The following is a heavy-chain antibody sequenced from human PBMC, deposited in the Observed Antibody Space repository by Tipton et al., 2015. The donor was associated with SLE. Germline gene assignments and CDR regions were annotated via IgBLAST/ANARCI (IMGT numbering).Heavy chain of an antibody. CDR1: GFTFSSYA. CDR2: IRYDGSNK. J-gene: IGHJ4*02. CDR3: AKGEEGIAAAGPGY. V-gene: IGHV3-30*02. D-gene: IGHD6-13*01. Sequence: SLRLSCAASGFTFSSYAMHWVRQAPGKGLEWVAFIRYDGSNKYYADSVKGRFTISRDNSKNTLYLQMNSLRAEDTAVYYCAKGEEGIAAAGPGYWGQGTLVTVSS.